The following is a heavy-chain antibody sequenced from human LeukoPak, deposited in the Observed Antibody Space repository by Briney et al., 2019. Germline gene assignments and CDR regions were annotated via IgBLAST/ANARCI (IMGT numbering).Heavy chain of an antibody. CDR2: IYYSGST. D-gene: IGHD6-25*01. Sequence: SETLSLTCTVSGGSISSSSYYWGWIRQPPGKGLEWIGSIYYSGSTYYNPSLKSRVTISVDTSKNQFPLKLSSVTAADTAVYYCASVAANYYYYYMDVWGKGTTVTVSS. V-gene: IGHV4-39*06. CDR3: ASVAANYYYYYMDV. J-gene: IGHJ6*03. CDR1: GGSISSSSYY.